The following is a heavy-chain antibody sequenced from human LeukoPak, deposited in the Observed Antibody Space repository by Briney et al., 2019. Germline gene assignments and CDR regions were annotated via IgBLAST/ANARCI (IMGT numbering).Heavy chain of an antibody. CDR1: GYSFTSYW. CDR3: ARKGVPVTTGQPVGHDAFDI. D-gene: IGHD4-17*01. CDR2: IYPGDSET. V-gene: IGHV5-51*01. J-gene: IGHJ3*02. Sequence: GESLKISCMGPGYSFTSYWSGCVRQMPGKGLAWMGIIYPGDSETRSSPSFQGQVTISAAKSISTAYLQWSHLKASDTAMYYCARKGVPVTTGQPVGHDAFDIWGQGTMVTVSS.